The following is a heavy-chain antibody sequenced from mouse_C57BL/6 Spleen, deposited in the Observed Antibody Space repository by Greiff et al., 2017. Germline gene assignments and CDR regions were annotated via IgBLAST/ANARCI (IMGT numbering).Heavy chain of an antibody. D-gene: IGHD2-3*01. CDR2: ISSGSSTI. J-gene: IGHJ4*01. CDR1: GFTFSDYG. CDR3: ARRWLLPHYAMDY. Sequence: EVKLVESGGGLVKPGGSLKLSCAASGFTFSDYGMHWVRQAPEKGLEWVAYISSGSSTIYYADTVKGRFTISRDHAKNTLFLQMTRLRSEDTAMYYCARRWLLPHYAMDYWGQGTSVTVSS. V-gene: IGHV5-17*01.